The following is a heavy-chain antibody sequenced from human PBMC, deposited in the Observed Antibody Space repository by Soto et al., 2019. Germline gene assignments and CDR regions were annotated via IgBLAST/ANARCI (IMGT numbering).Heavy chain of an antibody. V-gene: IGHV3-7*04. CDR1: GFTFSTYW. Sequence: LRLSCAASGFTFSTYWMSWVRQAPWKVLQWVANIKPDGGEKWYVDSVRGRFTISRDNVKNSLYLQMNNVRAEDTAVYYCARGDFYDSSGPFSDAFDIWGQGTMVTVSS. CDR3: ARGDFYDSSGPFSDAFDI. J-gene: IGHJ3*02. D-gene: IGHD3-22*01. CDR2: IKPDGGEK.